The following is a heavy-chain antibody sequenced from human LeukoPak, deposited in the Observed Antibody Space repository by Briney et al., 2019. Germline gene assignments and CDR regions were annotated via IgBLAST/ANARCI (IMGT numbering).Heavy chain of an antibody. D-gene: IGHD1-26*01. CDR1: GFTFSSYG. CDR3: ARDLNSRGWELPRDY. CDR2: TTYDGTYK. Sequence: GGSLRLSCAASGFTFSSYGMHWVRQAPGKGLEWVALTTYDGTYKFYADSVKGRFTISRNNSKNTLYLQMKSLRAEDTAVYYCARDLNSRGWELPRDYWGQGTLVTVSS. V-gene: IGHV3-30*03. J-gene: IGHJ4*02.